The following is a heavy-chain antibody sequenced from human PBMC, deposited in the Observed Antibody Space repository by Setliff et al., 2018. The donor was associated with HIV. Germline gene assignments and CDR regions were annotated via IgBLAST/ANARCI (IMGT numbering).Heavy chain of an antibody. Sequence: SETLSLTCTVSGGSISSYYWNWIRQPPGKGLEWIGYIYYSGSTNYNPSLKSRVTISVDTSKKQFSLKLSSVTAADTAVYYCARVHYRHSSYFDNWGQGKLVTVPQ. CDR2: IYYSGST. J-gene: IGHJ4*02. D-gene: IGHD1-26*01. CDR1: GGSISSYY. V-gene: IGHV4-59*01. CDR3: ARVHYRHSSYFDN.